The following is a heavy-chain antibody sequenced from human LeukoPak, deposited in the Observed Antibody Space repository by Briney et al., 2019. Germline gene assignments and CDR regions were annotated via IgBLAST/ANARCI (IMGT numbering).Heavy chain of an antibody. D-gene: IGHD3-22*01. CDR1: GXTFSSYE. CDR2: ISSSGSAI. CDR3: AREKLSFFDSSGYFDH. J-gene: IGHJ4*02. V-gene: IGHV3-48*03. Sequence: PGGSLRLSCAASGXTFSSYEMNWVRQAPGKGLEWVSFISSSGSAIHYADSVRGRFTISRDNAKNSLFLQMSRLRAEDTAVYYCAREKLSFFDSSGYFDHWGQGTLVTVSS.